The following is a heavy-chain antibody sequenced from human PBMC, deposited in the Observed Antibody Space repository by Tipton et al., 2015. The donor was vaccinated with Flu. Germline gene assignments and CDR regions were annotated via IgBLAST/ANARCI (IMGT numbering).Heavy chain of an antibody. Sequence: LRLSCTVSGGSISDYYWSWIRQPPGKGLVWIAYSSGSSGHTNYNPSLKSRVTISLDKSKNQFSLNLSSVTAADTAVYYCARVGAVTMVRGLAFDAFDIWGLGTMVAVSS. CDR1: GGSISDYY. J-gene: IGHJ3*02. CDR2: SSGSSGHT. D-gene: IGHD3-10*01. CDR3: ARVGAVTMVRGLAFDAFDI. V-gene: IGHV4-59*12.